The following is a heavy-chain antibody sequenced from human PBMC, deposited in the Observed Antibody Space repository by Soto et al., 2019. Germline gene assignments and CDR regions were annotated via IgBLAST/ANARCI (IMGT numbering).Heavy chain of an antibody. CDR2: IIPIFGTA. D-gene: IGHD4-17*01. CDR1: GGTFSSYA. CDR3: ARSLQGNYGGNSVGPPDDY. Sequence: QVQLVQSGAEVKKPGSSVKVSCKASGGTFSSYAISWVRQAPGQGLEWMGGIIPIFGTANYAQKFQGRVTITADESTSTAYMELSSLRSEDTAVYYCARSLQGNYGGNSVGPPDDYWDQGTLVTVSS. V-gene: IGHV1-69*01. J-gene: IGHJ4*02.